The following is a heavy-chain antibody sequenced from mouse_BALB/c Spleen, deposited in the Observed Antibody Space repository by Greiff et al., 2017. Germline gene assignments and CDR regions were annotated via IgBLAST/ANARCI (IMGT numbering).Heavy chain of an antibody. CDR3: ARGRFTTAFPDY. Sequence: EDQLQQSGPELVKPGASVKISCKASGYTFTDYNMHWVKQSHGKSLEWIGYIYPYNGGTGYNQKFKSKATLTVDNSSSTAYMELRSLTSEDSAVYYCARGRFTTAFPDYWGQGTTLTVSS. CDR2: IYPYNGGT. V-gene: IGHV1S29*02. D-gene: IGHD1-2*01. J-gene: IGHJ2*01. CDR1: GYTFTDYN.